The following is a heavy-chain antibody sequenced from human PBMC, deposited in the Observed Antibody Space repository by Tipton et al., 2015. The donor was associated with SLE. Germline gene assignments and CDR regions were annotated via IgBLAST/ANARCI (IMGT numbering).Heavy chain of an antibody. J-gene: IGHJ5*02. CDR3: ARAGIAAARYEDWFDP. V-gene: IGHV4-4*07. CDR1: GGSISSYY. Sequence: LRLSCTVSGGSISSYYWSWIRQPAGKGLEWIGRIYTSGSTNYNPSLKSRVTMSVDTSKNQFSLKLSSVTAADTAVYYCARAGIAAARYEDWFDPWGQGTLVTVSS. CDR2: IYTSGST. D-gene: IGHD6-13*01.